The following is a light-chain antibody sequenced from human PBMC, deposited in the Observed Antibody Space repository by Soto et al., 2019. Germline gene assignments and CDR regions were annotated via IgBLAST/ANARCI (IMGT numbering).Light chain of an antibody. J-gene: IGLJ1*01. CDR1: SSNIGSNT. Sequence: QSALTQPPSASGTPGQRVTISCSGSSSNIGSNTVNWYQQLPGTAPKLLIHGQNYRPSGVPDRFSGSKSGTSASLAISGLQSEDEADYYCAAWDDSPNAYVFGTGTKLTVL. CDR3: AAWDDSPNAYV. CDR2: GQN. V-gene: IGLV1-44*01.